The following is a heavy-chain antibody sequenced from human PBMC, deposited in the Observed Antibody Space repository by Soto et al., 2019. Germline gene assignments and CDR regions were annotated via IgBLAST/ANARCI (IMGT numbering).Heavy chain of an antibody. J-gene: IGHJ6*02. Sequence: LSLTCAVYGGSFSGYYWSWIRQPPGKGLEWIGEINHSGSTNYNPSLKSRVTISVDTSKNQFSLKLSSVTAADTAVYYCARGGIAARPKNYYYYGMDVWGQGTTVTVSS. V-gene: IGHV4-34*01. CDR2: INHSGST. D-gene: IGHD6-6*01. CDR1: GGSFSGYY. CDR3: ARGGIAARPKNYYYYGMDV.